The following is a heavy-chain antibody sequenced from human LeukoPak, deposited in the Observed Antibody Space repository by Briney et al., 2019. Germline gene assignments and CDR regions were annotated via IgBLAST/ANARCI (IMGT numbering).Heavy chain of an antibody. CDR2: VHSSGGVI. CDR3: AGSSHQRNWFDP. D-gene: IGHD1-26*01. V-gene: IGHV1-46*01. Sequence: ASVKVSCKASGYTFTSDYMNWVRQAPGQGLEWMGIVHSSGGVIKYAQEFQDRLTVTRDTSTSTIYMELSSLRSEDTAVYYCAGSSHQRNWFDPWGQGTLVTVSS. CDR1: GYTFTSDY. J-gene: IGHJ5*02.